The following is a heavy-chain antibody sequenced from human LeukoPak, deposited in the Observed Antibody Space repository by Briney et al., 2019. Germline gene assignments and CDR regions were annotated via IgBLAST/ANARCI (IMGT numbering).Heavy chain of an antibody. J-gene: IGHJ4*02. D-gene: IGHD2-8*01. CDR1: GYNFANYW. V-gene: IGHV5-51*01. CDR2: IYPGDSDT. Sequence: GEALKISCKGSGYNFANYWIGWVRQMPGKGLEWMGTIYPGDSDTRYSPSFQGQVTISADKSISIAVLQWSSLKASDTAMYYCARRRHCTSGACEDFDFWGQGTLVTVSS. CDR3: ARRRHCTSGACEDFDF.